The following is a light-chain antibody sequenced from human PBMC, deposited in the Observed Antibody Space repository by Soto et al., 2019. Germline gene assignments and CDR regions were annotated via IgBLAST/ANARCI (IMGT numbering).Light chain of an antibody. Sequence: QSVLTQPRSVSGSPGQSVTISCTGTSSDVGGYNYVSWYQQHPGKAPKLMIYDVSKRPSGVPDRFSGSKSGNTASLTISWLQAEDEADYYCCSYAGSYSRVFGGGTKLTVL. J-gene: IGLJ3*02. CDR2: DVS. CDR1: SSDVGGYNY. CDR3: CSYAGSYSRV. V-gene: IGLV2-11*01.